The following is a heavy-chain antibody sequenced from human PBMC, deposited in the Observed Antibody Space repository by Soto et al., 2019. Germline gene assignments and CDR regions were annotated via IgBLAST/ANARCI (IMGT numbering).Heavy chain of an antibody. Sequence: ASVKVSCKASGYTLTGYYIHWVRQAPGQGLEGMGWINPNSGGTNYAQKFQGRVTMTRDTSISTAYMELSRLRSDDTAVYYCARVVMNLWFGDSDYWGEGTMLTV. J-gene: IGHJ4*02. D-gene: IGHD3-10*01. CDR2: INPNSGGT. CDR1: GYTLTGYY. CDR3: ARVVMNLWFGDSDY. V-gene: IGHV1-2*02.